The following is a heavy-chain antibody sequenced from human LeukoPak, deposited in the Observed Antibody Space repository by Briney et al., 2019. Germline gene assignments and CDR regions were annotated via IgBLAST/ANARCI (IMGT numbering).Heavy chain of an antibody. J-gene: IGHJ3*01. CDR3: ARGYVHAFGL. Sequence: PGGSLRLSCAASGFTFSGYDMHWVRHPTGKGLEWVSAIGIGGDTYYPGSVKGRFTMSRENAKNSLYLQMNSLRAGDTAVYYCARGYVHAFGLWGPGTMVTVSS. CDR2: IGIGGDT. CDR1: GFTFSGYD. D-gene: IGHD3-16*01. V-gene: IGHV3-13*04.